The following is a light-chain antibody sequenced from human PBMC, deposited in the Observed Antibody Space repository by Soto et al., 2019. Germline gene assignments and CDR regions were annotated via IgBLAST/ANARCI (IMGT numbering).Light chain of an antibody. CDR3: QQYRSSPSFT. Sequence: ETVLTQSPGSLSLSPGERATLSCRASQSVSSTYLAWYQQKPGQAPRLLIYGTSGRATGIPDRFSGSGSGTDFPLTISRLEPEDFAVYYCQQYRSSPSFTFGPGTKVDIK. J-gene: IGKJ3*01. CDR1: QSVSSTY. CDR2: GTS. V-gene: IGKV3-20*01.